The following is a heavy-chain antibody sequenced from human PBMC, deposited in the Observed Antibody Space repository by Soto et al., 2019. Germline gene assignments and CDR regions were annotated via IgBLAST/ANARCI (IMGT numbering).Heavy chain of an antibody. CDR3: ARGLRYFDWLLWNYYYYYGMDV. CDR1: GGTFSSYA. J-gene: IGHJ6*02. V-gene: IGHV1-69*01. Sequence: QVQLVQSGAEVKKPGSSVTVSCKASGGTFSSYAISWVRQAPGQGLEWMGGIIPIFGTANYAQKFQGRVTITADESTRTAYMELGSLRSEDTAVYYCARGLRYFDWLLWNYYYYYGMDVWGQGTTVTVSS. CDR2: IIPIFGTA. D-gene: IGHD3-9*01.